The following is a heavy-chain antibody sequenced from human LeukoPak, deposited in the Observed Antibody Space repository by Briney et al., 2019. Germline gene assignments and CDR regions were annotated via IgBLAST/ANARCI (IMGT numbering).Heavy chain of an antibody. CDR1: GFTFSSYS. Sequence: GGSLRLSCAASGFTFSSYSMNWVGQAPGKGLEWVSSISSSSSYIYYADSVKGRFTISRDNAKNSLYLQMNSLRAEDTAVYYCARDLLLGYCSGGSCYSDYWGQGTLVTVSS. V-gene: IGHV3-21*01. CDR2: ISSSSSYI. CDR3: ARDLLLGYCSGGSCYSDY. J-gene: IGHJ4*02. D-gene: IGHD2-15*01.